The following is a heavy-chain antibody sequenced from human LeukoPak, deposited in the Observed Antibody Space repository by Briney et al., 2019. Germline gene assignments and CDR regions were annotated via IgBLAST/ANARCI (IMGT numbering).Heavy chain of an antibody. Sequence: ASVKVSCKSSGYTFTSYGISWVRQAPGQGLEWMGWISAYNGNTNYAQKLQGRVTMTTDTSTSTAYMELRSLRSDDTAVYHCARVRVDGWYFDYWGQGTLVTVSS. D-gene: IGHD5-24*01. CDR3: ARVRVDGWYFDY. CDR1: GYTFTSYG. CDR2: ISAYNGNT. V-gene: IGHV1-18*01. J-gene: IGHJ4*02.